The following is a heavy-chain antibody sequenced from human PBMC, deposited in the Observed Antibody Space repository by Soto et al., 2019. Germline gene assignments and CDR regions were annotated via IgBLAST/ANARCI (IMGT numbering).Heavy chain of an antibody. V-gene: IGHV3-23*01. Sequence: VQLLESGGGLVQPGGSLRLSCAASGFTFSSYAMNWVRQAPGKGLEWVSAISSSGGSTYYADSVKGRFTISRDNSKNTLYLQMNSLRAEDTAVYSCAKGSGGGSIWGSYRHDAFDIWGQGTMVTVSS. CDR2: ISSSGGST. CDR1: GFTFSSYA. D-gene: IGHD3-16*02. CDR3: AKGSGGGSIWGSYRHDAFDI. J-gene: IGHJ3*02.